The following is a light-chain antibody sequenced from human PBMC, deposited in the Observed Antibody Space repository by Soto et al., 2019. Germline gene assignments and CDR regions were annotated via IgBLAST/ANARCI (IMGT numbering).Light chain of an antibody. CDR3: QQYHNYAYT. J-gene: IGKJ1*01. CDR1: QSISNS. V-gene: IGKV1-5*03. CDR2: KAS. Sequence: DIQMTQSPSTLSASVGDRVTITRRASQSISNSLAWYQQKPGKAPKLLIYKASNLEGGVPSRFSGSGSGTEFTLTISSLRPDDFATYYCQQYHNYAYTFGQGTKVEV.